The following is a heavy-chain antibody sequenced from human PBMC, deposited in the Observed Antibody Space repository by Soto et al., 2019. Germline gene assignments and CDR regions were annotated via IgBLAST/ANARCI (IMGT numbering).Heavy chain of an antibody. CDR2: IYKSGTT. D-gene: IGHD5-12*01. Sequence: PSETLSLTCSVSGGSINSDDHYWTWIRQPPGKGLEWIGSIYKSGTTNYNPSLKSRITVSIDTSKNQFSLKLSSVTAADTAVYYCARAPVDIVATRLFDYWGQGTLVTVSS. V-gene: IGHV4-30-4*01. J-gene: IGHJ4*02. CDR1: GGSINSDDHY. CDR3: ARAPVDIVATRLFDY.